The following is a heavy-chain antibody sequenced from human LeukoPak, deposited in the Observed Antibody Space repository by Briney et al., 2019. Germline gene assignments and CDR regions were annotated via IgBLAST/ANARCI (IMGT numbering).Heavy chain of an antibody. J-gene: IGHJ4*02. Sequence: SETLSLTCTVSGGSIRSYYWSWIRQPPGKGLEYIGYVYYSGSTDYNPSLKSRVTISVDTSKNQFSLKLSSVTAADTAVYYCARAGSPGYYFDHWGQGSLVTVSS. CDR2: VYYSGST. D-gene: IGHD6-19*01. V-gene: IGHV4-59*01. CDR3: ARAGSPGYYFDH. CDR1: GGSIRSYY.